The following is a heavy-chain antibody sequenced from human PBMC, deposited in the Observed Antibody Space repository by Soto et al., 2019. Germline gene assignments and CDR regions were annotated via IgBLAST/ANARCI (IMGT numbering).Heavy chain of an antibody. J-gene: IGHJ4*02. CDR1: GDSIRHTAYY. CDR2: TYHSGST. CDR3: AAGGGLPRYY. D-gene: IGHD5-12*01. Sequence: SETVSLNCTVSGDSIRHTAYYWVCIRQPPGKGLEWIGDTYHSGSTYYNPCLESRVIISIDRSKNQFSLKLSFVTAADMAVYYCAAGGGLPRYYWGQGTLVTVSS. V-gene: IGHV4-39*07.